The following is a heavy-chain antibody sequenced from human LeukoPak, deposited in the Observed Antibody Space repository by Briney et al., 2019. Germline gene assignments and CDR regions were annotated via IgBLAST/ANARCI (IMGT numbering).Heavy chain of an antibody. D-gene: IGHD2-2*01. V-gene: IGHV3-30*18. Sequence: GGSLRLSCAASGFTFSSYWMHWVRQAPGKGLEWVAVISYDGSNKYYADSVKGRFTISRDNSKNTLYLQMNSLRAEDTAVYYCAKDARDIVVVPAAIDEQMAYYYYYYMDVWGKGTTVTVSS. CDR3: AKDARDIVVVPAAIDEQMAYYYYYYMDV. CDR1: GFTFSSYW. CDR2: ISYDGSNK. J-gene: IGHJ6*03.